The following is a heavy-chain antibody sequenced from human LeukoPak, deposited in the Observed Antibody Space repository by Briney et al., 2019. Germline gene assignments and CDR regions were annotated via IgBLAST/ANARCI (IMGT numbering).Heavy chain of an antibody. V-gene: IGHV4-39*01. CDR1: GGSIGSSSYY. Sequence: PSETLSLTCTVSGGSIGSSSYYWGWIRQPPGKGLEWIGSIYYSGSTYYNPSLKSRVTISVDTSKNQFSLKLSSVTAADTAVYYCARGVAAAGDPEHFDYWGQGTLVTVSS. CDR3: ARGVAAAGDPEHFDY. J-gene: IGHJ4*02. CDR2: IYYSGST. D-gene: IGHD6-13*01.